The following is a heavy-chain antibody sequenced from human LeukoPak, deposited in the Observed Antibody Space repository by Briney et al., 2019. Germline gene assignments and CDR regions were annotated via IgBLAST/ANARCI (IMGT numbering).Heavy chain of an antibody. D-gene: IGHD6-13*01. Sequence: GGSLRLSCAASGFTFSSYAMHWVRQAPGKGLEWVAVISYDGSNKYYADSVKGRFTISRDNSKNTLYLQMNSLRAEDTAVYYCARSQFGSWYYFDYWGQGTLVTVSS. V-gene: IGHV3-30-3*01. J-gene: IGHJ4*02. CDR1: GFTFSSYA. CDR3: ARSQFGSWYYFDY. CDR2: ISYDGSNK.